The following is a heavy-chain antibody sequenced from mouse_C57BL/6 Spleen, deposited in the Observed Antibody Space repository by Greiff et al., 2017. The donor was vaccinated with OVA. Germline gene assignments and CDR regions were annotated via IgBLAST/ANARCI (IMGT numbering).Heavy chain of an antibody. CDR1: GYTFTSYW. D-gene: IGHD4-1*01. V-gene: IGHV1-52*01. J-gene: IGHJ2*01. CDR2: IDPSDSET. CDR3: ASGGTGTDFDY. Sequence: QVQLQQPGAELVRPGSSVKLSCKASGYTFTSYWMHRVKQRPIQGLEWIGNIDPSDSETHYNQKFKDKATLTVDKSSSTAYMQLSSLTSEDSAVYYCASGGTGTDFDYWGQGTTLTVSS.